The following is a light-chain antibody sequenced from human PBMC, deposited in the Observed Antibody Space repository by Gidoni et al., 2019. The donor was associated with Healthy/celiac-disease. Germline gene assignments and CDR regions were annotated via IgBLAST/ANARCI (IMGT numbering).Light chain of an antibody. Sequence: DIQMTQSPSTLSASVGDRVTITCLASQSISSWLAWYQQKPGKAPKLLIYKASSLESGVPSRFSGSGSGTEFTLTISSLQPDDFATYYCQQYNSYRFTFGPGTKVDIK. V-gene: IGKV1-5*03. J-gene: IGKJ3*01. CDR3: QQYNSYRFT. CDR1: QSISSW. CDR2: KAS.